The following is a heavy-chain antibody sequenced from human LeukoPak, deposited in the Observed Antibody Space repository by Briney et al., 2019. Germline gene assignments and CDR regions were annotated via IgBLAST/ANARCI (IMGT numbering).Heavy chain of an antibody. CDR3: ARDGYSYGYRSLDDAFDI. V-gene: IGHV4-59*01. CDR2: IYYSGST. CDR1: GGSISSYY. Sequence: PSETLPLTCTVSGGSISSYYWSWIRQPPRKGLEWIGYIYYSGSTNYNPSLKSRVTISVDTSKNQFSLKLSSVTAADTAVYYCARDGYSYGYRSLDDAFDIWGQGTMVTVSS. D-gene: IGHD5-18*01. J-gene: IGHJ3*02.